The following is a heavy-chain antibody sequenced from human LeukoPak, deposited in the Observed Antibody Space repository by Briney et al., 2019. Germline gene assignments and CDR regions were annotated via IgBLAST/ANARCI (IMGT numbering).Heavy chain of an antibody. V-gene: IGHV4-31*03. Sequence: SETLSLTCTVSGGSISSGGYYWSWIRQHPGKGLEWIGYIYYSGSTYYNPSLTSRVTISVDTSKNQFSLKLSSVTAADTAVYYCVRTAKPSTTGTTCGFDPWGQVTLVTVSS. CDR2: IYYSGST. CDR1: GGSISSGGYY. J-gene: IGHJ5*02. D-gene: IGHD1-7*01. CDR3: VRTAKPSTTGTTCGFDP.